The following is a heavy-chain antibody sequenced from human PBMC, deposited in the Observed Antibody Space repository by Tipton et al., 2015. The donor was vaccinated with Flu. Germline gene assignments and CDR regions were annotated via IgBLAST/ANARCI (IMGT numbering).Heavy chain of an antibody. CDR3: AKDLVVIVPAASWFDP. CDR2: IYYSGGT. CDR1: GGSISSSDYY. J-gene: IGHJ5*02. Sequence: TLSLTCTVSGGSISSSDYYWGWVRQPPGKGLEWIATIYYSGGTFYNPSLKSRVSISVDTSKHHFSLKLSSVTAADTAVYYCAKDLVVIVPAASWFDPWGQGTLVTVSS. V-gene: IGHV4-39*07. D-gene: IGHD2-2*01.